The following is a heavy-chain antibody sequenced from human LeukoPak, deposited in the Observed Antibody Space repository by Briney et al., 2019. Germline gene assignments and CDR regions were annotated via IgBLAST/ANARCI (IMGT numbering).Heavy chain of an antibody. CDR3: ARGVAVAPVY. V-gene: IGHV4-59*01. CDR2: IYYSGST. J-gene: IGHJ4*02. CDR1: GGSISSYC. Sequence: SETLSLTCTVSGGSISSYCWSWIRQPPGKGLEWIGYIYYSGSTNYNPSLKSRVTISVDTSQNQFSLKLSSVTAADTAVYYCARGVAVAPVYWGQGTLVTVSS. D-gene: IGHD6-19*01.